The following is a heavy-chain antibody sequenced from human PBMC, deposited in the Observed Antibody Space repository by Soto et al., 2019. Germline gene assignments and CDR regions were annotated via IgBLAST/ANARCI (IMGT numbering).Heavy chain of an antibody. CDR2: ISSSGSTI. Sequence: GGSLRLSCAASGFTFSDYYMSWIRQAPGKGLEWVSSISSSGSTIYYADSVKGRFTISRDNAKNSLYLQMNSLRAEDTAVYYCAREDYGDYVAAFDIWGQGTMVTVSS. CDR3: AREDYGDYVAAFDI. D-gene: IGHD4-17*01. J-gene: IGHJ3*02. CDR1: GFTFSDYY. V-gene: IGHV3-11*01.